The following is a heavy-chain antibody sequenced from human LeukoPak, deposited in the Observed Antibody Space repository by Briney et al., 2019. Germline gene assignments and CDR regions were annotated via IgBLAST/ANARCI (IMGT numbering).Heavy chain of an antibody. CDR3: MDV. CDR2: IGSDGKT. D-gene: IGHD5-12*01. V-gene: IGHV3-23*01. J-gene: IGHJ6*02. Sequence: QPGGSMRLSCEASGFTFSAYAMTWVRQAPGKGLQWVSSIGSDGKTHYSESVKGRFAISRDNSESMVFLQLNSVRAEDTALYVAMDVWGQGTTVTVPS. CDR1: GFTFSAYA.